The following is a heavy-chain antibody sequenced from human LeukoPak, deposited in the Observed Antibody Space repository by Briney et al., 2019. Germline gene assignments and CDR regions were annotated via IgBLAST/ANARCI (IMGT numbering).Heavy chain of an antibody. Sequence: VASVKVSCKAAGYSFTTFHINWVRQAPGQGLEWMGGIIPIFGTANYAQKFQGRVAITADESTSTAYMELSSLRSEDTAVYYCARDSANVDTAMEGIFDYWGQGTLVTVSS. CDR1: GYSFTTFH. J-gene: IGHJ4*02. V-gene: IGHV1-69*13. CDR2: IIPIFGTA. D-gene: IGHD5-18*01. CDR3: ARDSANVDTAMEGIFDY.